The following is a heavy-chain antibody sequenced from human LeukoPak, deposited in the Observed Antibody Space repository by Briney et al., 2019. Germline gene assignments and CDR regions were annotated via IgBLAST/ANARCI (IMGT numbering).Heavy chain of an antibody. Sequence: ASVKVSCKASGYTFTGYYMHWVRQAPGQGLEWMGRINPNSGGTNYAQKFQGRVTMTRDTSISTAYMELSRLRSDDTAVYYCARVKDIVVVVAATRSRAFDIWGQGTMVTVPS. J-gene: IGHJ3*02. CDR3: ARVKDIVVVVAATRSRAFDI. CDR1: GYTFTGYY. D-gene: IGHD2-15*01. V-gene: IGHV1-2*06. CDR2: INPNSGGT.